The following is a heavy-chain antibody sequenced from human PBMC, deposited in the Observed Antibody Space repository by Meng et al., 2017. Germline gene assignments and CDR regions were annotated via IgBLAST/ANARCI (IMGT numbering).Heavy chain of an antibody. V-gene: IGHV3-53*02. CDR2: IYSGGST. Sequence: EVQWAETGGGLIQPGGSLGPSCTASGFSVTTSYMSWVRQAPGKGLEWVSVIYSGGSTYYADSVKGRFSISRDNSKNTLYLQMNSLRAEDTAVYFCARDSSSGWYHNYWGQGTLVTVSS. D-gene: IGHD6-19*01. CDR1: GFSVTTSY. CDR3: ARDSSSGWYHNY. J-gene: IGHJ4*02.